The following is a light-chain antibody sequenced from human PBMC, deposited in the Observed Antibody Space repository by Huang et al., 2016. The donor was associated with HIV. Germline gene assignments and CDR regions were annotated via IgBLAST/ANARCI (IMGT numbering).Light chain of an antibody. V-gene: IGKV2-28*01. CDR2: SGS. J-gene: IGKJ5*01. CDR3: MQSLQTPGT. Sequence: DIVMIQSPLSLSVTPGEAASISCRSSQSLLHGNGYNYLEWDLQKPGQSPQLLIYSGSDRAPGVPARFSASGSGTDFLLTISSVEAEDIGIYYCMQSLQTPGTFGQGTRLDIK. CDR1: QSLLHGNGYNY.